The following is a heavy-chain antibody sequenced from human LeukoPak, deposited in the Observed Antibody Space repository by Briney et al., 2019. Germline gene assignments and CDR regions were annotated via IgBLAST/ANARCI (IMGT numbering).Heavy chain of an antibody. D-gene: IGHD2/OR15-2a*01. CDR2: ITGNGATT. V-gene: IGHV3-23*01. J-gene: IGHJ3*02. CDR1: GFSFSNYG. Sequence: PGGSLRLSCAASGFSFSNYGMNWVRQAPGKGLEWVSGITGNGATTYYADSVKGRFTIPRDNAKNSLYLQMNSLRVEDTAVYYCARGFVVLLSTTTSAFDIWGQGTMVTVPS. CDR3: ARGFVVLLSTTTSAFDI.